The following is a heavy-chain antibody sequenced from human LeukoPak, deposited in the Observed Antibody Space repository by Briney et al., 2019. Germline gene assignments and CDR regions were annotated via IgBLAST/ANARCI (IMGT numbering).Heavy chain of an antibody. CDR3: AKVPYYYGSGAYFDY. CDR2: ISYDGSNK. D-gene: IGHD3-10*01. V-gene: IGHV3-30*18. J-gene: IGHJ4*01. CDR1: RFTFSSYG. Sequence: PGGSLRLSCAASRFTFSSYGMHWVRQAPGKGLEWVAVISYDGSNKYYADSVKGRFTISRDNSKNTLYLQMNSLRAEDTAVYYCAKVPYYYGSGAYFDYWGQGTLVTVSS.